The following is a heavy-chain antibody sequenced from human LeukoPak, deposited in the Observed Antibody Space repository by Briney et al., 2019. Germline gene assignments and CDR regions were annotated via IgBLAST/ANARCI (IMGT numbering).Heavy chain of an antibody. CDR1: GYSISSGYY. CDR3: ARINRQQLVLDY. CDR2: IYHSGST. J-gene: IGHJ4*02. D-gene: IGHD6-13*01. Sequence: PSETLSLTCAVSGYSISSGYYWGWIRQPPGKGLEWIGSIYHSGSTYYNPSLKSRVTISVDTSKNQFSLKLSSVTAADTAVYYCARINRQQLVLDYWGQGTQVTVSS. V-gene: IGHV4-38-2*01.